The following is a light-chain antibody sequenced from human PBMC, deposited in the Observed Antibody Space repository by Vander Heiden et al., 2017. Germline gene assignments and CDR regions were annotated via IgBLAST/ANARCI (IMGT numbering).Light chain of an antibody. CDR1: QTIGSN. V-gene: IGKV3-15*01. CDR2: GAS. Sequence: TVMTQSPATLSLSPGERATLSCRASQTIGSNLAWYRHKPGQAPRLLIYGASIRATGVPVRISGSGSGTDFTLTISSLQSDDFAVYYCQQYNNWYPLTFGGGTKVEI. CDR3: QQYNNWYPLT. J-gene: IGKJ4*01.